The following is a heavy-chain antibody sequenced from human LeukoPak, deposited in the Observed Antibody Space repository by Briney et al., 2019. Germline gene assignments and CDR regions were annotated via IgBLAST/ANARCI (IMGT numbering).Heavy chain of an antibody. J-gene: IGHJ4*02. CDR1: GFTFSSYA. D-gene: IGHD5-24*01. Sequence: GGSLRLSCAASGFTFSSYAMSWVRQAPGKGLEWVSAISGSGGSTYYADSVKGRFTISRDNSKNTLYLQMNSLRAEDTAVYYCAKGFGDGYNLIPFDYWGQGTLVTVSS. CDR2: ISGSGGST. CDR3: AKGFGDGYNLIPFDY. V-gene: IGHV3-23*01.